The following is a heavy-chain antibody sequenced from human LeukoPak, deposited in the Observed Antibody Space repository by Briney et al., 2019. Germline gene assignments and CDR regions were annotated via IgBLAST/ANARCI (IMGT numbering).Heavy chain of an antibody. CDR2: MNPNSGNI. J-gene: IGHJ5*02. CDR3: ARVRIGYCSSTSCRWFDP. V-gene: IGHV1-8*01. CDR1: GYTFTSYD. Sequence: GASVKVSCKASGYTFTSYDTNWVRQATGQGLEWMGWMNPNSGNIGYAQKFQGRVTMTRNTSISTAYMELSSLRSEDTAVYYCARVRIGYCSSTSCRWFDPWGQGTLVTVSS. D-gene: IGHD2-2*03.